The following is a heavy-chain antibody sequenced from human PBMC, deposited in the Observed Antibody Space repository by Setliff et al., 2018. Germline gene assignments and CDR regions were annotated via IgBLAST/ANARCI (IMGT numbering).Heavy chain of an antibody. CDR2: ISYTENT. V-gene: IGHV4-39*06. CDR3: ARVTGFSYMDV. J-gene: IGHJ6*03. CDR1: GGFLRSDTYH. Sequence: SETLSLTCTVSGGFLRSDTYHWGWIRQPPGKGLEWIGTISYTENTHNNPSLKSRVTMSVDTAKNQIPLRLSSVTAADTAVYFCARVTGFSYMDVWGKGTTVTVS. D-gene: IGHD3-3*01.